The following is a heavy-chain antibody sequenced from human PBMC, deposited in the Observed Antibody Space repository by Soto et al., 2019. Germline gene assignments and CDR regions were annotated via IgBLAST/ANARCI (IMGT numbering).Heavy chain of an antibody. CDR3: ARDRTFDY. J-gene: IGHJ4*02. CDR2: ISYDGSNK. CDR1: GRSFSTYA. Sequence: QVQLVESGGGVVQPGRSLRLSCAASGRSFSTYAMHWVRQAPGKGLEWVAVISYDGSNKYYADSVKGRFTISRDNSKNTLYLQMNSLRAEDTAVYYCARDRTFDYWGQGTLVTVSS. V-gene: IGHV3-30-3*01.